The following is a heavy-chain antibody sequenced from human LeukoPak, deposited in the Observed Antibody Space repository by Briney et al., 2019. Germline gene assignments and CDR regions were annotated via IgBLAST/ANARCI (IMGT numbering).Heavy chain of an antibody. CDR2: IIPIFGTA. V-gene: IGHV1-69*13. CDR3: ARGRTWIQLRAPDYYYYYMDV. CDR1: GYTFTSYY. D-gene: IGHD5-18*01. J-gene: IGHJ6*03. Sequence: ASVKVSCKASGYTFTSYYTHWVRQAPGQGLEWMGGIIPIFGTANYAQKFQGRVTITADESTSTAYMELSSLRSEDTAVYYCARGRTWIQLRAPDYYYYYMDVWGKGTTVTIFS.